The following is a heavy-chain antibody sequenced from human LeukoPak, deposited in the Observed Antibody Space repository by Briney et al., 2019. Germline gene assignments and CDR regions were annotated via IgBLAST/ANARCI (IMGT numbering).Heavy chain of an antibody. V-gene: IGHV4-31*03. Sequence: SQTLSLTCTVSGGSISSGGYYWSWIRQHPGKGLEWNGYMFYSGTTYYDPSLKSRFTMSIDMSENQFSLKLTSVTAADTGVYHCARSRYCSGGSCWFDYWGQGTLVTVSS. CDR1: GGSISSGGYY. CDR2: MFYSGTT. J-gene: IGHJ4*02. D-gene: IGHD2-15*01. CDR3: ARSRYCSGGSCWFDY.